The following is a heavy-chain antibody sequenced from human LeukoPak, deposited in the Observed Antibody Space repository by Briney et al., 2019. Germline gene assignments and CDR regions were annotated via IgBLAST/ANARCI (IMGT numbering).Heavy chain of an antibody. J-gene: IGHJ4*02. Sequence: PGGSLRLSCAASGFTFSSYAMTWVRQTPGKGLEWVSAISGSGGATYYADSVKGRFAISRDNSKNTLYLQMNSLRAEDTAVYYCAKARNIAALDWGQGTLVTVSS. CDR2: ISGSGGAT. D-gene: IGHD6-6*01. CDR1: GFTFSSYA. V-gene: IGHV3-23*01. CDR3: AKARNIAALD.